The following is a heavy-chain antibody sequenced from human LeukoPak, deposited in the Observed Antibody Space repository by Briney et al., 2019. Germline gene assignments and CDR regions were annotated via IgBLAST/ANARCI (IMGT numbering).Heavy chain of an antibody. V-gene: IGHV3-74*01. CDR2: IKSDGST. Sequence: HPGGSLRLSCEASGFTFSSYWMHWVRQTPGKGVMGVARIKSDGSTIYADSVQGRFTISRDNAKNMVYLQMNSLRDHHTVIYYCTRAITYFYGSVTYDWFDSWGQGTRVTVSS. CDR1: GFTFSSYW. J-gene: IGHJ5*01. D-gene: IGHD3-10*01. CDR3: TRAITYFYGSVTYDWFDS.